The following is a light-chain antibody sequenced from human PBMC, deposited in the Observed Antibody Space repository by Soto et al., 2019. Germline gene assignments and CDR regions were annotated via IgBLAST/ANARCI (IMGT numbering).Light chain of an antibody. CDR3: QQYSHLIT. CDR1: QDISNY. J-gene: IGKJ5*01. V-gene: IGKV1-33*01. Sequence: EIQMTQSPSTLSASVGDRVTITCQASQDISNYLNWYQQKLGKAAKLLIYDASNLETGVPSRFSGSGSGTDFTFTISSLQPEDIATYYCQQYSHLITFGQGTRLEIK. CDR2: DAS.